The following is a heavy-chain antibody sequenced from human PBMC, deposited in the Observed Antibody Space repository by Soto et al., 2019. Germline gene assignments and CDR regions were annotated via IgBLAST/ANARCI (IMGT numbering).Heavy chain of an antibody. CDR2: ITDSGDDS. CDR1: GFTFSRYA. CDR3: AKGSSGRRPYYFDY. J-gene: IGHJ4*02. D-gene: IGHD2-15*01. V-gene: IGHV3-23*01. Sequence: GGSLRLSCVASGFTFSRYAMSWVRQAPGEGLDWFSAITDSGDDSYRADSVKGRFTISRDNTKNTVSLQMNSLRAEDTAVYYCAKGSSGRRPYYFDYWGQGTLVTVSS.